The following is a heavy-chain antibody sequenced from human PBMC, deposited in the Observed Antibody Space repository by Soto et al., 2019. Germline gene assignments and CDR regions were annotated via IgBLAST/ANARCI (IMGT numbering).Heavy chain of an antibody. D-gene: IGHD3-22*01. J-gene: IGHJ4*02. CDR3: ARRLYYDSSGPFDY. CDR1: GYSFTSYL. Sequence: GESLKISFKGSGYSFTSYLICWVRQMPVKGLEWMGIIYPGDSDTRYSPSFQGQVTISADKSISTAYLQWSSLKASDTAMYYCARRLYYDSSGPFDYWGQGTLVPVSS. V-gene: IGHV5-51*01. CDR2: IYPGDSDT.